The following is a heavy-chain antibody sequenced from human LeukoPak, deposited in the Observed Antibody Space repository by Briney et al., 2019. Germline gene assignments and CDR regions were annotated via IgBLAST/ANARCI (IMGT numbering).Heavy chain of an antibody. CDR1: GFTFNNYW. J-gene: IGHJ6*03. V-gene: IGHV3-7*01. CDR3: GRDSQNLWFGLYMDV. CDR2: IKPDGSAK. D-gene: IGHD3-10*01. Sequence: GGSLRLSCAASGFTFNNYWMTWVRQAPGKGLEWVANIKPDGSAKYYVDSVKGRFTISRDNAKNSLYLHMNSLRAEDTAMYYCGRDSQNLWFGLYMDVWGKGTTVTVSS.